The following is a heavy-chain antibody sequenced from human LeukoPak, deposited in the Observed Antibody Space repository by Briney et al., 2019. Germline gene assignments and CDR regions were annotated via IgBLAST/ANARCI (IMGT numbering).Heavy chain of an antibody. D-gene: IGHD3-22*01. CDR1: GFTFSDYY. CDR2: ISSSSSYT. J-gene: IGHJ4*02. Sequence: GGSLRLSCAASGFTFSDYYMSWIRQAPGKGLEWVSYISSSSSYTNYADSVKGRFTISRDNAKNSLYLQMNSLRAEDTAVYYCARPPPYYDSSGYYSFWGQGTLVTVSS. CDR3: ARPPPYYDSSGYYSF. V-gene: IGHV3-11*06.